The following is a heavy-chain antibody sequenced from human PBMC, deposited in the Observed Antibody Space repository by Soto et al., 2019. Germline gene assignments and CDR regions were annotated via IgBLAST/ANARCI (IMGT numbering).Heavy chain of an antibody. CDR1: GFTFSIYS. CDR2: MSSGSNTI. CDR3: ARDSTAHYTYYYYMDV. D-gene: IGHD4-17*01. J-gene: IGHJ6*03. Sequence: GGSLRLSCAASGFTFSIYSVNWVRQAPGKGLEWVSFMSSGSNTIYYADSVKGRFTISRDNAKNSLYLQMNSLRAEDTAVYYCARDSTAHYTYYYYMDVWGKGATVTVSS. V-gene: IGHV3-48*01.